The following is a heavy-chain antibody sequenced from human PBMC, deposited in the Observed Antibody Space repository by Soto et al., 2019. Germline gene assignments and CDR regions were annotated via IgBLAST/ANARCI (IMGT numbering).Heavy chain of an antibody. D-gene: IGHD2-15*01. CDR2: ISWNSGSI. V-gene: IGHV3-9*01. CDR1: GFTFDDYA. CDR3: AKDLGGGSVLLIY. J-gene: IGHJ4*02. Sequence: DVQLVESGGGLVQPGRSLRLSCAASGFTFDDYAMHWVRQAPGKGLAWVSGISWNSGSIGYADSVKGRFTISRDNAKNSLYLPMNSLRAEDTALYYCAKDLGGGSVLLIYWGQGTLVTVSS.